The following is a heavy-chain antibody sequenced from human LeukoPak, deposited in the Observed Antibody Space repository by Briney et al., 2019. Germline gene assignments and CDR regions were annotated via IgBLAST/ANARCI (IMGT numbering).Heavy chain of an antibody. CDR1: GYTFTSYG. Sequence: ASVKVSCKASGYTFTSYGISWVRQAPGQGLEWMGWISAYNGNTNYAQKLQGRVTMTTDTSTSTAYMELRSLRSDDTAVYYCASAGYSSSLYRSDAFDIWGQGTMVTVSS. J-gene: IGHJ3*02. V-gene: IGHV1-18*01. D-gene: IGHD6-13*01. CDR3: ASAGYSSSLYRSDAFDI. CDR2: ISAYNGNT.